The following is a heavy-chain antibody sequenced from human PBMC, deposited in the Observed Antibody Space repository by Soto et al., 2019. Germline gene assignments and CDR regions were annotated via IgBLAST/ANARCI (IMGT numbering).Heavy chain of an antibody. CDR3: ARGATMVRGVIIKMPHFDY. CDR2: IKAGNGNT. CDR1: GYTFTSYA. J-gene: IGHJ4*02. Sequence: QVQLVQSGAEVKKPGASVKVSCKASGYTFTSYAMHWVRQAPGQRLEWMGWIKAGNGNTKYSQKFQGRVTITRDTSASTASMELSSLRSEDTAVYYCARGATMVRGVIIKMPHFDYWGQGTLVTVSS. D-gene: IGHD3-10*01. V-gene: IGHV1-3*01.